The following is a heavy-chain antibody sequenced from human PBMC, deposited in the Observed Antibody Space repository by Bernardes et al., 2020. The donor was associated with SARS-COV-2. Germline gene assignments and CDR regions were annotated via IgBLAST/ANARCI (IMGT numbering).Heavy chain of an antibody. CDR1: GFTFSTFW. J-gene: IGHJ4*02. V-gene: IGHV3-7*01. Sequence: GGSLRRSCAASGFTFSTFWMTWVRQAPGKGLEWVANINQDGSETFYVDSVKGRFTISRDNAKNSLFMEMNTLRAEDTAVYYCARIYSTSSFDFDCWGQGTLVTVSS. CDR3: ARIYSTSSFDFDC. D-gene: IGHD6-6*01. CDR2: INQDGSET.